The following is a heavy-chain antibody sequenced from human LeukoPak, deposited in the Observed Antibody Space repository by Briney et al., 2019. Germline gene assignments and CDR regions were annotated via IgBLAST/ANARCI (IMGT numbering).Heavy chain of an antibody. Sequence: SETLSLTCTVSGGSISSSSYYWGWIRQPPGKGLEWIGSIYYSGSTYYNPSLKSRVTISVDKSKNQFSLKLSSVTAADTAVYYCARGLTASSATRYYYYYYYMDVWGKGTTVTVSS. CDR2: IYYSGST. CDR1: GGSISSSSYY. J-gene: IGHJ6*03. V-gene: IGHV4-39*07. D-gene: IGHD6-25*01. CDR3: ARGLTASSATRYYYYYYYMDV.